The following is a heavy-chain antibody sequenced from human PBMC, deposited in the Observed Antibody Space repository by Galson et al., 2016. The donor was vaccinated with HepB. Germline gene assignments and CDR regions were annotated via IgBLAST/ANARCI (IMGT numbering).Heavy chain of an antibody. D-gene: IGHD1-26*01. V-gene: IGHV3-7*04. Sequence: LRLSCAGSGFSFNNYWMTWVRQAPGKGLEWVSNINYDGGETYSVDSVMGRFTISRDNAKNLLYLEMNSLRVEDTAVYYCARERRGGYLEDAFDIWGQGTMVTVSS. CDR3: ARERRGGYLEDAFDI. CDR2: INYDGGET. J-gene: IGHJ3*02. CDR1: GFSFNNYW.